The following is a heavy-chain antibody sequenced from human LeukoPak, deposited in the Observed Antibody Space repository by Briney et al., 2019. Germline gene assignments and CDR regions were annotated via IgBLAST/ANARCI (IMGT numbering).Heavy chain of an antibody. Sequence: PGGSLRLSCAASGFTFSSYWMTWVRQAPGKGLEWVANTKQDGSEKYYVDSVKGRFTISRDNAKNSLYLQMNSLRADDTAVYYCARELDSIFDYWGQGTLVTVSS. CDR3: ARELDSIFDY. CDR1: GFTFSSYW. CDR2: TKQDGSEK. J-gene: IGHJ4*02. V-gene: IGHV3-7*01. D-gene: IGHD3-22*01.